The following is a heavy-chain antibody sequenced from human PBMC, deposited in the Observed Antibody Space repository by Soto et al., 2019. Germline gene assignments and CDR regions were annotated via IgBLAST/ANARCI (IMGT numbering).Heavy chain of an antibody. D-gene: IGHD3-22*01. J-gene: IGHJ6*02. V-gene: IGHV1-69*13. CDR2: IIPIFGTA. CDR3: ARDLRRYYDSSGYYYYGMDV. CDR1: GGTFSSYA. Sequence: SVKVSCKASGGTFSSYAISWVRQAPGQGLEWMGGIIPIFGTANYAQKFQGRVTITADESTSTAYMELSSLRSEDTAVYYCARDLRRYYDSSGYYYYGMDVWGQGTTVTVSS.